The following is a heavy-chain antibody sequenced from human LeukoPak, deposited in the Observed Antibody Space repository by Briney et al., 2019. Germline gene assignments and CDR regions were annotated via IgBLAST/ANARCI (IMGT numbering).Heavy chain of an antibody. V-gene: IGHV3-30*04. Sequence: GRSLRLSCAASGFTFETYTMHWVRQAPGEGLQWVASISYDGSNENYANAVKGRFTIARDNVKNTLFLQMNSLTPEDTALFYCARDSGSGGAGSFPFWGQGTLVTVSS. CDR2: ISYDGSNE. CDR3: ARDSGSGGAGSFPF. CDR1: GFTFETYT. D-gene: IGHD3-10*01. J-gene: IGHJ4*02.